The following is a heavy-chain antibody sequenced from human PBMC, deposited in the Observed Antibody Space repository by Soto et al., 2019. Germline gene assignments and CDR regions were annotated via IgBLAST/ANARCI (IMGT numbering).Heavy chain of an antibody. CDR3: ERVRFPCRPPYNWFDP. Sequence: ASVKVSCKASGYTFISSDITWVRQAPGQGLEWMGWISAYNGNTNVPQNLQGRVILTTDTSTDTAYMELRSLRSDDTAMYYCERVRFPCRPPYNWFDPWGQGTLVTVSS. J-gene: IGHJ5*02. CDR2: ISAYNGNT. V-gene: IGHV1-18*04. CDR1: GYTFISSD.